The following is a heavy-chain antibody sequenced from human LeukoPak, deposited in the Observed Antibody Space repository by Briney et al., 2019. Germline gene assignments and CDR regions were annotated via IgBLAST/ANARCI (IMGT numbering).Heavy chain of an antibody. CDR1: GFTFSSYD. Sequence: GGSLRLSCAASGFTFSSYDMHWVRQATGKGLEWVSAIGTAGDTYYPGSVKGRFIISRENAKNSLYLQMNSLRAGDTGVYYCARVDWRDAFDIWGQGTMVTVSS. J-gene: IGHJ3*02. V-gene: IGHV3-13*01. D-gene: IGHD3-9*01. CDR2: IGTAGDT. CDR3: ARVDWRDAFDI.